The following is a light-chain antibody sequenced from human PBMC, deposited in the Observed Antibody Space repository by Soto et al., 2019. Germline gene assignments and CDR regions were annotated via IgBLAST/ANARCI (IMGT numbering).Light chain of an antibody. CDR2: EAS. CDR3: QQYSTYSVT. CDR1: QRISNF. Sequence: DIPMTQSPSTLSASVGNRVTITCRASQRISNFLAWYQQKPGRAPDLLIYEASNLETGVPSRFSGSGSGAEFTLTISTLQPDDFATYYCQQYSTYSVTFGQGTRLEIK. V-gene: IGKV1-5*03. J-gene: IGKJ5*01.